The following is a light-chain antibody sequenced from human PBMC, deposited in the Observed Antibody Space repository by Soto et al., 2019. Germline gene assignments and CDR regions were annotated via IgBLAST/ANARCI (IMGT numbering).Light chain of an antibody. Sequence: DIQLTQSPSFLSASVGDRVTITFRASQGISSYLAWYQQKPGKAPKLLIYAASTLQSGVPSRFSGSGSGTEFTLTISSLQPEDFATYYCQQLNSYLIAFGQGTRLENK. CDR3: QQLNSYLIA. V-gene: IGKV1-9*01. CDR2: AAS. CDR1: QGISSY. J-gene: IGKJ5*01.